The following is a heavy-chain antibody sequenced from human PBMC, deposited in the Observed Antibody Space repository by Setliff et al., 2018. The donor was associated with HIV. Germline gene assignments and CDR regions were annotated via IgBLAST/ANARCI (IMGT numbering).Heavy chain of an antibody. V-gene: IGHV5-51*01. Sequence: GESLKISCKGSGYSFSNYWIGWVRQMPGKGLEWMGIIYPGDSDTRYSPSFLGQVTISADKSISTAYLQWSSLRVEDTAVYHCARDRRFGELRSPDYWGQGTLVTVSS. J-gene: IGHJ4*02. D-gene: IGHD3-10*01. CDR3: ARDRRFGELRSPDY. CDR2: IYPGDSDT. CDR1: GYSFSNYW.